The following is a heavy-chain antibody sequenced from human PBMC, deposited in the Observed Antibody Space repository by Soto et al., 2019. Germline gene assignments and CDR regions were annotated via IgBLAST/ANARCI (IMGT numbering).Heavy chain of an antibody. CDR3: ARDRQQLGWFDP. Sequence: SDTLSLTCTVSGGSVSSGSYYWSWIRQPPGKGLEWIGYIYYSGSTNYNPSLKSRVTISVDTSKNQFSLKLSSVTAADTAVYYCARDRQQLGWFDPWGQGTLVSVSS. V-gene: IGHV4-61*01. J-gene: IGHJ5*02. CDR2: IYYSGST. CDR1: GGSVSSGSYY. D-gene: IGHD6-13*01.